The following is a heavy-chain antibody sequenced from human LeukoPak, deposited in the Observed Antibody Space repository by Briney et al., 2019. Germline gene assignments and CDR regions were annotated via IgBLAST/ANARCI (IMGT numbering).Heavy chain of an antibody. V-gene: IGHV1-69*13. CDR2: IIPIFGTA. CDR1: GYTFTSFD. Sequence: SVKVSCKTSGYTFTSFDISWVRQAPGQGLEWMGGIIPIFGTANYAQKFQGRVTITADESTSTAYMELSSLRSEDTAVYYCARPVAPYYYYGMDVWGQGTTVTVSS. D-gene: IGHD4-23*01. CDR3: ARPVAPYYYYGMDV. J-gene: IGHJ6*02.